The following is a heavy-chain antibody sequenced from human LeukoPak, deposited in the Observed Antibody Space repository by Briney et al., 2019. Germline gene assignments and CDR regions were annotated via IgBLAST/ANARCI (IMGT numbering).Heavy chain of an antibody. Sequence: GGSLRLSCAASGFSFSFSSMNWVRQAPGKGLEWVSYISSTNGHTYYADSVNGRFPISRDTAKNSLYLQMNSLRVEDTAIYFCARDRDSSGLYGGADLWGQGVLVTVSS. CDR1: GFSFSFSS. V-gene: IGHV3-21*03. CDR3: ARDRDSSGLYGGADL. J-gene: IGHJ5*02. D-gene: IGHD6-19*01. CDR2: ISSTNGHT.